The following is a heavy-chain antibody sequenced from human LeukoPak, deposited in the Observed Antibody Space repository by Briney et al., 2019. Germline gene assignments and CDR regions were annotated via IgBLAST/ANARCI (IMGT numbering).Heavy chain of an antibody. CDR3: ARGGYLRGTYYYYYMDV. J-gene: IGHJ6*03. Sequence: ASVKVSCKASGYTFTGYYMHWVRQAPGQGLEWMGIINPSGGSTSYAQKFQGRVTMTRDMSTSTVYMELSSLRSEDTAVYYCARGGYLRGTYYYYYMDVWGKGTTVTVSS. CDR1: GYTFTGYY. D-gene: IGHD3-10*01. CDR2: INPSGGST. V-gene: IGHV1-46*01.